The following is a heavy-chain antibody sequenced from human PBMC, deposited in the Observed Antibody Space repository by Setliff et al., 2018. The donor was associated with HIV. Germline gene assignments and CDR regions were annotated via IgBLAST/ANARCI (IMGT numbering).Heavy chain of an antibody. CDR2: VSPDGDIT. Sequence: GESLRLSCVGTGFAFSTFNMNWVRQTPGKGLEWVAAVSPDGDITYYPDSLRGRFTVSRDNSKNMLFLQMNNLGAEDSAIYYCAKPTSGFYPRPYDLWGHGTKVTVSS. CDR1: GFAFSTFN. V-gene: IGHV3-23*01. D-gene: IGHD5-12*01. J-gene: IGHJ3*01. CDR3: AKPTSGFYPRPYDL.